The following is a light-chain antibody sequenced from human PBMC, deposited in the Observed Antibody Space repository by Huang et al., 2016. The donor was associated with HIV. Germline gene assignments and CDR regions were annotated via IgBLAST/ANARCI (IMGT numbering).Light chain of an antibody. Sequence: EIVLTQSPGTLSLSPGERATLSCGASRTVSSNYLAWYQPKPGQAPRLLIYGASSRDTGIPDRFSGSGSGTDFTLTISRLEPEDFAVYYCQQYGTSATFGGGTKVEF. CDR3: QQYGTSAT. J-gene: IGKJ4*01. V-gene: IGKV3-20*01. CDR2: GAS. CDR1: RTVSSNY.